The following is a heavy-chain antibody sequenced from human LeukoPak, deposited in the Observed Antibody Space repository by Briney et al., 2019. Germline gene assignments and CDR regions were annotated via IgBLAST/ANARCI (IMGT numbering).Heavy chain of an antibody. J-gene: IGHJ4*02. CDR1: GYTFTSYG. D-gene: IGHD3-22*01. Sequence: ASVKVSCKASGYTFTSYGISWVRQAPGQGLEWMGIINPSGGSTSYAQKFQGRVTMTRDTSTSTVYMELSSLRSEDTAVYYCARDLYDSSGYYVFPYFYFDYWGQGTLVTVSS. CDR3: ARDLYDSSGYYVFPYFYFDY. CDR2: INPSGGST. V-gene: IGHV1-46*01.